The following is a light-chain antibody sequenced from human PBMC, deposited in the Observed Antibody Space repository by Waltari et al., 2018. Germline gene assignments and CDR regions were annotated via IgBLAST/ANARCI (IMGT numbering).Light chain of an antibody. Sequence: EIELTHSPATLSLSPGERATISCRASQSVSSYLAWYQQKPGQAPRLLIYDASNRATVIPARFSGSGSGTDFTLTISSLEPEDFAVYYCQQRSNWPPATFGGGTKVEIK. CDR1: QSVSSY. CDR2: DAS. V-gene: IGKV3-11*01. J-gene: IGKJ4*01. CDR3: QQRSNWPPAT.